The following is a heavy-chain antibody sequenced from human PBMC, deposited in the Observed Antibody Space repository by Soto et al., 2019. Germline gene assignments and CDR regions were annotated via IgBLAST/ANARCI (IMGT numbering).Heavy chain of an antibody. Sequence: QVQLQESGPGLVKPSKTLSLTCTVSGGSISSGGYYWSWIRQHPGKGLAWIGYIYYSGSTYYNPSHQRRVTISVDTSKNQCSLKLSSVTAADTAVYYCARGGKYDDSSGYSEYSQDWCQGTLVTVSS. CDR2: IYYSGST. V-gene: IGHV4-31*03. D-gene: IGHD3-22*01. CDR3: ARGGKYDDSSGYSEYSQD. J-gene: IGHJ1*01. CDR1: GGSISSGGYY.